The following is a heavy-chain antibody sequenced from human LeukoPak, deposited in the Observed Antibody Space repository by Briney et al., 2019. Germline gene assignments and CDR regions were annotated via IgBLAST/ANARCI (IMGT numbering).Heavy chain of an antibody. V-gene: IGHV4-30-2*01. CDR3: ARGPGDMITSPVDFDY. CDR1: GGSISSGGYS. J-gene: IGHJ4*02. CDR2: IYHSGST. Sequence: SQTLSLTCAVSGGSISSGGYSWSWIRQPPGKGLEWIGYIYHSGSTNYNPSLKSRVTISVDKSKNQFSLKLSSVTAADTAVYYCARGPGDMITSPVDFDYWGQGTLVTVSS. D-gene: IGHD3-16*01.